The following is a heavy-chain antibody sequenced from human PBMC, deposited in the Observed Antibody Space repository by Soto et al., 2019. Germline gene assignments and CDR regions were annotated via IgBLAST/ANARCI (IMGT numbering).Heavy chain of an antibody. J-gene: IGHJ4*02. D-gene: IGHD3-10*01. Sequence: QVQLVQYGAEVKKPGSSVRVSCKASGDTFTFYSINWVRQAPGLGLEWMGRINPILSMSNHAQRLQGRVTMTADKSTSTSYIELMILRSEDTAMYYCSSSYGSGYRAFDYWGQGALVTVSS. CDR2: INPILSMS. CDR1: GDTFTFYS. V-gene: IGHV1-69*02. CDR3: SSSYGSGYRAFDY.